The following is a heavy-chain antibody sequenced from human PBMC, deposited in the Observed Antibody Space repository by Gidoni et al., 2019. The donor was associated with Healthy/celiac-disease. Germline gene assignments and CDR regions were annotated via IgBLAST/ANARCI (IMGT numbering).Heavy chain of an antibody. CDR2: ISSSSSYI. CDR3: ARVGENAAAEGIRFYFQH. D-gene: IGHD6-13*01. V-gene: IGHV3-21*01. Sequence: EVQLVESGGGLAKPGGSLRLSCAASGFTFSSYSMNWVRQAPGKGLEWVSSISSSSSYIYYADSVKGRFTISRDNAKNSLYLQMNSLRAEDTAVYYCARVGENAAAEGIRFYFQHWGQGTLVTVSS. CDR1: GFTFSSYS. J-gene: IGHJ1*01.